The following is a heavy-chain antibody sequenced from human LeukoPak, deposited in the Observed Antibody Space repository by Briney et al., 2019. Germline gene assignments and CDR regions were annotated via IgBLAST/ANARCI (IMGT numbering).Heavy chain of an antibody. D-gene: IGHD5-12*01. CDR1: GFFSTAYY. J-gene: IGHJ3*01. CDR3: ARQVATKGEWAFDV. V-gene: IGHV4-38-2*02. CDR2: IRHDGHT. Sequence: SETLSLTCTVSGFFSTAYYWGWIRQPPGKGLEWIASIRHDGHTYYNPSLRSQVTISVDMSRNQFSLKLNSLTAADTAAYYCARQVATKGEWAFDVWGQGTMVTVSS.